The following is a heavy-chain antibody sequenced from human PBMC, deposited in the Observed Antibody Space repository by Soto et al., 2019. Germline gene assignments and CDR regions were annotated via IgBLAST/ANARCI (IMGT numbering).Heavy chain of an antibody. V-gene: IGHV3-23*01. CDR1: GFTFSSYA. Sequence: LRLSCAASGFTFSSYAMSWVRQAPGKGLEWVSAISGSGGSTYYADSVKGRFTISRDNSKNTLYLQLNSLRAEDTAVYYCAKDSSLAVAPEYFQYWGQGTLVTVS. CDR2: ISGSGGST. D-gene: IGHD6-19*01. CDR3: AKDSSLAVAPEYFQY. J-gene: IGHJ1*01.